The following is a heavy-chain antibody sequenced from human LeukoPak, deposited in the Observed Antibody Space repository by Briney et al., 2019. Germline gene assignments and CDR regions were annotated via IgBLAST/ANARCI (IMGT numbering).Heavy chain of an antibody. J-gene: IGHJ4*02. CDR1: GYTFTNYY. V-gene: IGHV1-46*01. D-gene: IGHD6-19*01. CDR3: AREREFGSGSYYFDY. Sequence: ASVKVSCKASGYTFTNYYILWMRQAPGQGLEWMGIINPSGGSPSYESEFQGRVTMTRDTSTSTVYMELSSLRSEDTAVYYCAREREFGSGSYYFDYWGQGTLVTVSS. CDR2: INPSGGSP.